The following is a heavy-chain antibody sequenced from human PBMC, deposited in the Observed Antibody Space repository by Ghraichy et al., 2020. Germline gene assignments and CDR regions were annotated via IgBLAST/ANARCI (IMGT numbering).Heavy chain of an antibody. CDR3: ARDTRVRLSRYYGMDV. CDR2: ISWNSGTI. Sequence: GGSLRLSCAASGFSFDDYAMHWVRQAPGKGLEWVSGISWNSGTIGYADSVKGRFTISRDNAKNSLYLQMNSLRPEDTALYYCARDTRVRLSRYYGMDVWGQGTTVTVSS. J-gene: IGHJ6*02. D-gene: IGHD3-3*01. V-gene: IGHV3-9*01. CDR1: GFSFDDYA.